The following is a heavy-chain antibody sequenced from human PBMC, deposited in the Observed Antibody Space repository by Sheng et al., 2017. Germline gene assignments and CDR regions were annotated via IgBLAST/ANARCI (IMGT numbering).Heavy chain of an antibody. CDR2: ISGSGGRT. CDR3: AKDNDDGGDYRFWFDP. V-gene: IGHV3-23*04. Sequence: EVQLVESGGGLVQPGGSLRLSCAASGFTFSNYAMTWVRQAPGKGLYWVSAISGSGGRTDYADSVKGRFTISRDNSKNMLYLQMNSLRDEDTAVYYCAKDNDDGGDYRFWFDPWGQGTLVTVSS. D-gene: IGHD2-21*01. J-gene: IGHJ5*02. CDR1: GFTFSNYA.